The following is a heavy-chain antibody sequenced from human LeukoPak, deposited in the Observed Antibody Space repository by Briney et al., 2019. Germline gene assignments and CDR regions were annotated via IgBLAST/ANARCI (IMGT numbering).Heavy chain of an antibody. CDR2: ISGSGGST. Sequence: AGGSLRLSCAASGFTFSSYAMSWVRQAPGKGLEWVSAISGSGGSTYYADSVKGRFTISRDNSKNTLYLQMNGLRAEDTAVYYCAKAGLYSNHFDYWGQGTLVTVSS. J-gene: IGHJ4*02. V-gene: IGHV3-23*01. CDR1: GFTFSSYA. D-gene: IGHD6-13*01. CDR3: AKAGLYSNHFDY.